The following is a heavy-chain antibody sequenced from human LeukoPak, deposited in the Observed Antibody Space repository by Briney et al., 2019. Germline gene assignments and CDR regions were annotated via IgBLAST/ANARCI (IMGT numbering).Heavy chain of an antibody. V-gene: IGHV3-66*02. CDR2: IYSGGST. CDR3: ARDFSSGWYFDY. J-gene: IGHJ4*02. Sequence: GGSLRLSCAAPGFTVSSNYMSWVRQAPGKGLEWVSVIYSGGSTYYADSVKGRFTISRDNSKNTLYLQMNSLRAEDTAVYYCARDFSSGWYFDYWGQGTLVTVSS. D-gene: IGHD6-19*01. CDR1: GFTVSSNY.